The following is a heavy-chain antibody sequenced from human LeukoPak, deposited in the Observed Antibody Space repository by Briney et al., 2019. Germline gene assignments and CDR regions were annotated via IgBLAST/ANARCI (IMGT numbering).Heavy chain of an antibody. Sequence: SETLSLTCTVSGGSINSYFWSWLRQPPGKGLEWIGYIFYSGSTNYNPSLKGRVTMSVNTSKNQFSLKLTSVTAADTAVYYCARGILAATGGYYFDYWGQGTLVTVSS. CDR3: ARGILAATGGYYFDY. CDR2: IFYSGST. D-gene: IGHD2-15*01. V-gene: IGHV4-59*01. J-gene: IGHJ4*02. CDR1: GGSINSYF.